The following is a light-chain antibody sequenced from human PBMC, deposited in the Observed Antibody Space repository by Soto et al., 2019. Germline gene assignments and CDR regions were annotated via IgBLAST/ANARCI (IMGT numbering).Light chain of an antibody. J-gene: IGKJ1*01. CDR3: QQYYSTYPT. CDR2: WAS. V-gene: IGKV4-1*01. CDR1: QSVLYSSNNKNY. Sequence: DIVMTQSPDSLAVSLGERATINCKSSQSVLYSSNNKNYLAWYQQKPGQPPKLLIYWASTRESGVPDRFSGSGSGTDFTLTISSLPAEDVAVYYCQQYYSTYPTFGQGPKVEIK.